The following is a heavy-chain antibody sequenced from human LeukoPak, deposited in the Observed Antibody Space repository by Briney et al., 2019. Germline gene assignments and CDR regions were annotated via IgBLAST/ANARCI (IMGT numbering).Heavy chain of an antibody. V-gene: IGHV1-46*01. CDR2: INPSGGST. Sequence: ASVKVSCKASGYTFTSYYMHWVRQAPGPGLGWEGIINPSGGSTSYAQKFQGRVTMTRDTSTSTVYMELNSLRAEDTAVYYCAGSGWYKGVFDYWGQGTLVTVSS. D-gene: IGHD6-19*01. CDR1: GYTFTSYY. J-gene: IGHJ4*02. CDR3: AGSGWYKGVFDY.